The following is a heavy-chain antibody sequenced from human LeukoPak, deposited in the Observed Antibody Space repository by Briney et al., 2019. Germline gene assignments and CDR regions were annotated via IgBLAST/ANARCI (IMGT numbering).Heavy chain of an antibody. V-gene: IGHV3-33*01. J-gene: IGHJ4*02. CDR2: IWYDGSNK. Sequence: QPGSARILSCASSGVTLSNCVMHGGRHAPGKKLEWVAVIWYDGSNKYYADSVKGRFTISRDNSKNTLYLQMNSLRAEDTAVYYCAGNYGPYYFDYWGQGTLVTVSS. D-gene: IGHD3-10*01. CDR1: GVTLSNCV. CDR3: AGNYGPYYFDY.